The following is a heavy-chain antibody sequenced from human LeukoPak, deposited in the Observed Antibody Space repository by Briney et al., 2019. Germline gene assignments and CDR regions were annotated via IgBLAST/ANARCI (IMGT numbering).Heavy chain of an antibody. Sequence: PSETLSLTCTVSGGSISSDHWNWIRQPPGKGLEWIGCIYYSGRTYYNPSLRSRVTISIDTSKNQFSLKLSSVTAADTAVYYCARMYDSGWSHLDYWGQGTLVTVSS. CDR3: ARMYDSGWSHLDY. CDR2: IYYSGRT. CDR1: GGSISSDH. V-gene: IGHV4-59*01. D-gene: IGHD6-19*01. J-gene: IGHJ4*02.